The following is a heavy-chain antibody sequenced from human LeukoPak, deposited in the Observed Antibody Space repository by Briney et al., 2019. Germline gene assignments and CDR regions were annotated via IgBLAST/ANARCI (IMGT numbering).Heavy chain of an antibody. CDR2: IRYDGSNK. J-gene: IGHJ5*02. V-gene: IGHV3-30*02. CDR3: AKDAGSYYDSSGYYFWFDP. Sequence: GGSLRLSCAASGFTFSSYGMHWVRQAPGKGLEWVAFIRYDGSNKYYADSVKGRFTISRDNSKNTLYLQMNSLRAEDTAVYYCAKDAGSYYDSSGYYFWFDPWGQGTLVTVSS. D-gene: IGHD3-22*01. CDR1: GFTFSSYG.